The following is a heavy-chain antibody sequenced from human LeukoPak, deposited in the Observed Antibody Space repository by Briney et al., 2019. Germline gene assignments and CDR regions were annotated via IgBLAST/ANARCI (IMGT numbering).Heavy chain of an antibody. V-gene: IGHV4-59*01. CDR2: IYYSGST. Sequence: SETLSLTCTVSGGSISSYYWSWIRQPPGKGLEWIGYIYYSGSTNYNPSLKSRVTISVDTSKNQFSLKLSSVTASDTAGYYCAGVQAYGGKGYFDYWGKGPLVTVSS. CDR3: AGVQAYGGKGYFDY. CDR1: GGSISSYY. D-gene: IGHD4-23*01. J-gene: IGHJ4*02.